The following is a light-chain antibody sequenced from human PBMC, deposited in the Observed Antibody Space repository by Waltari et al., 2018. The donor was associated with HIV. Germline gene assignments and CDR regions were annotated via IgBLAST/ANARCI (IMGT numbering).Light chain of an antibody. V-gene: IGKV3-15*01. J-gene: IGKJ2*01. CDR3: QQYKNWPRT. Sequence: EIVMTQSPVTLSVSPGARATLSCRASQSISGNLAWYQQKPGQAPRLLIYGASTRATGIPARFSGSESGIEFTLTISSLQSEDFAVYYCQQYKNWPRTFGQGTKLEIK. CDR2: GAS. CDR1: QSISGN.